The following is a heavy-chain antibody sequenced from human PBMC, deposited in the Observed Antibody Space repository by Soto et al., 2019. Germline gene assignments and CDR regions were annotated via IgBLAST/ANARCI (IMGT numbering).Heavy chain of an antibody. D-gene: IGHD3-22*01. Sequence: GGSLRLSCAVSGFTFSNYWMDWVRQAPGKGLEWVANIKQDESEKYYVDSVKGRFTISRDNAKNLLFLQMNSLRAEDTAVYYCARDYYDSSGYYRFDSWGQGTLVTVSS. CDR3: ARDYYDSSGYYRFDS. CDR2: IKQDESEK. J-gene: IGHJ4*02. V-gene: IGHV3-7*04. CDR1: GFTFSNYW.